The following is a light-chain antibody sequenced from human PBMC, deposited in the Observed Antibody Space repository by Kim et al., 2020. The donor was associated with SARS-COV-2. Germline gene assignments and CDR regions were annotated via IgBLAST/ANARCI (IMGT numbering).Light chain of an antibody. V-gene: IGLV3-25*03. J-gene: IGLJ3*02. CDR2: KDS. CDR3: QSADSDGTWV. CDR1: ALPKQY. Sequence: SSELTQPPSMSVSPGQTARITCSGDALPKQYAYWYQQKPGQAPVLVIYKDSERPSGIPERLSGSSSGTTVTLTISAVQAEDEADYYCQSADSDGTWVFGGGTKLTVL.